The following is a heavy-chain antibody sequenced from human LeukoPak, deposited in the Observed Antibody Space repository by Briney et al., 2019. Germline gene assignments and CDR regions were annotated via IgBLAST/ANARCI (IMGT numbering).Heavy chain of an antibody. CDR3: ARDPPAVAANTYG. D-gene: IGHD6-6*01. CDR1: GFTVSNNY. CDR2: IYSGGAT. J-gene: IGHJ4*02. V-gene: IGHV3-66*01. Sequence: PGGSLRLSCAASGFTVSNNYMRWVRQAPGKGLEWVSLIYSGGATFYADAVKGRFTISRDGSKNTLSLQMNSLRAEDTAVYYCARDPPAVAANTYGWGQGTLVTVSS.